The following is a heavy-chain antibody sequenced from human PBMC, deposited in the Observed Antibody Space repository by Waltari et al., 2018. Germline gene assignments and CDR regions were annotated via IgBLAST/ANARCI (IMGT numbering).Heavy chain of an antibody. V-gene: IGHV3-23*01. D-gene: IGHD6-19*01. CDR3: AKIGIAVAGRGGRY. J-gene: IGHJ4*02. CDR1: GLRFSSYA. Sequence: EVQLLESGGGLVQRGGSLRLSCAASGLRFSSYAMSWVRQAPGKGLEWVSGISGSGGSTYHAVSVKVRFTISRDKSKNTLYRQMNSLRAEDTAVYYCAKIGIAVAGRGGRYWGQGTLVTVSS. CDR2: ISGSGGST.